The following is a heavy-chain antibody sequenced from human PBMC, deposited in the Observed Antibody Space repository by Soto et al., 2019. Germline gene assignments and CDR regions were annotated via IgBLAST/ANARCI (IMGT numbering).Heavy chain of an antibody. V-gene: IGHV1-69*08. Sequence: QVQLVQSGAEVKKPGSSVKVSCKASGGTFSSYTISWVRQAPGQGLEWMGRIIPILGIANYAQKFQGRVTMTADKATSTAYMELSSLRSEDTAVYYCAREGRGYSYGSFAFDIWGQGTMVTVSS. D-gene: IGHD5-18*01. J-gene: IGHJ3*02. CDR1: GGTFSSYT. CDR3: AREGRGYSYGSFAFDI. CDR2: IIPILGIA.